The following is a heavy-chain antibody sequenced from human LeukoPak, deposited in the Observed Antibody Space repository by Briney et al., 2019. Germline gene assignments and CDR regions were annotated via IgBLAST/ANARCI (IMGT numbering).Heavy chain of an antibody. V-gene: IGHV4-31*03. J-gene: IGHJ5*02. CDR2: IYYSGST. Sequence: SQTLSLTCTVSGGSISSGDYFWGWIRQHPGKGLEWIGYIYYSGSTYYNPSLKSRVSISVDTSKNQFSLMLNSVTAADTAMYYCARRGTGRWFDPWGQGTLVTVSS. D-gene: IGHD3-10*01. CDR1: GGSISSGDYF. CDR3: ARRGTGRWFDP.